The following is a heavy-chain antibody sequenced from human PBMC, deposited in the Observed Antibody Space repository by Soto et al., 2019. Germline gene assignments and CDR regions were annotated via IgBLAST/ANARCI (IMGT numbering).Heavy chain of an antibody. J-gene: IGHJ4*02. V-gene: IGHV3-23*01. CDR2: ISGSGGST. CDR3: AKFYHYEILTGPFDY. Sequence: GGSLRLSCAASGFTFSSYAMSWVRQAPGKGLEWVSSISGSGGSTYYADSVKGRFTISRDNSKNTLYLQMNSLRAEDTAVYYCAKFYHYEILTGPFDYWGQGTLVTVS. D-gene: IGHD3-9*01. CDR1: GFTFSSYA.